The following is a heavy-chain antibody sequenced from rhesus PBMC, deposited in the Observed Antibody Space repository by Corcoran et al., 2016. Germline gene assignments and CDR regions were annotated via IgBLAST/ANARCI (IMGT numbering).Heavy chain of an antibody. J-gene: IGHJ4*01. CDR2: ITYSGST. CDR1: GGSISRGYYY. Sequence: QVQLQESGPGLVKPSETLSLTCAVSGGSISRGYYYWSWIRQPPGKGLEWIGYITYSGSTSYNPSLKSPVTISRETSKNQFSLKLSSVTAADTAVYYCARDQRRAPFDYWGQGVLVTVSS. V-gene: IGHV4-122*02. CDR3: ARDQRRAPFDY.